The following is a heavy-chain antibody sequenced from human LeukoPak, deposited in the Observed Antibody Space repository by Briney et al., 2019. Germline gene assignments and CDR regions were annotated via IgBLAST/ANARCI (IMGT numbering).Heavy chain of an antibody. J-gene: IGHJ6*02. CDR2: ILYDGSNK. CDR3: ARDRSGSSWYLGYSMDV. Sequence: GGSLRLSCAASRFTFSSYAMHWVRQAPGKGLEWVAVILYDGSNKYYADSVKGRFTISRGNSKNTLYLQMNSLIPEDTAVYYCARDRSGSSWYLGYSMDVWGQGTTVTVSS. D-gene: IGHD6-13*01. V-gene: IGHV3-30-3*01. CDR1: RFTFSSYA.